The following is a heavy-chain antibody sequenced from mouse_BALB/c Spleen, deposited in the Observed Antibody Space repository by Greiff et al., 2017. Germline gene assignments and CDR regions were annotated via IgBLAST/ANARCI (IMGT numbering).Heavy chain of an antibody. CDR2: IDPANGNT. Sequence: VQLQQPGAELVKPGASVKLSCTASGFNIKDTYMHWVKQRPEQGLEWIGRIDPANGNTKYDPKFQGKATITADTSSNTAYLQLSSLTSEDTAVYYCAREEGAYYYAMDYWGQGTSVTVSS. CDR1: GFNIKDTY. J-gene: IGHJ4*01. CDR3: AREEGAYYYAMDY. V-gene: IGHV14-3*02.